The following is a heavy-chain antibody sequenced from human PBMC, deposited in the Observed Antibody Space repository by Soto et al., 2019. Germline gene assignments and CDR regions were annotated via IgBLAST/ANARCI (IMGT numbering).Heavy chain of an antibody. D-gene: IGHD3-3*01. J-gene: IGHJ4*02. CDR2: IYSGGST. CDR3: AREQNGAAIFGVGPFDY. V-gene: IGHV3-66*01. CDR1: GFTVSSNY. Sequence: GGPLRLSCAASGFTVSSNYMSWVRQAPGKGLEWVSVIYSGGSTYYADSVKGRFTISRDNSKNTLYLQMNSLRAEDTAVYYCAREQNGAAIFGVGPFDYWGQGTLVTVSS.